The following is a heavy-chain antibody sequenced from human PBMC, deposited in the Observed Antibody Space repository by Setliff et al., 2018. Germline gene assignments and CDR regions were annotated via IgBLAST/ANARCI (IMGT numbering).Heavy chain of an antibody. Sequence: KSSETLSLTCAVYGASFSGNYWSWVRQVPGKGLEWIGEMNPSGSTSYNPSLRSRVTFSVDTSKNQFSLRLRSVTAADTAVYFCARDNTMVGATDYWGLGTLVTVSS. CDR2: MNPSGST. CDR3: ARDNTMVGATDY. D-gene: IGHD1-26*01. CDR1: GASFSGNY. V-gene: IGHV4-34*01. J-gene: IGHJ4*02.